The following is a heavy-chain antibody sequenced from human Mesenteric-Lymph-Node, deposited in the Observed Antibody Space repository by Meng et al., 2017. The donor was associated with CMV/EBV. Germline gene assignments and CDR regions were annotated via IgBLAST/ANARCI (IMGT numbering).Heavy chain of an antibody. CDR3: AKSYDILTGFDY. CDR2: INADGTAT. CDR1: GFTFSDYT. V-gene: IGHV3-23*01. D-gene: IGHD3-9*01. Sequence: SCAASGFTFSDYTMSWVRQAPGKGLEWVSNINADGTATYYEDSVKGRFTISGDNSKNTLYLQMSSLRAEDTAVYYCAKSYDILTGFDYWGHGTLVTVSS. J-gene: IGHJ4*01.